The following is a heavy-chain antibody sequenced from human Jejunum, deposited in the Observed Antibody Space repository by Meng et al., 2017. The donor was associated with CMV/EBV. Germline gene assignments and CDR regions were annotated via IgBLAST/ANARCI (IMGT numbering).Heavy chain of an antibody. D-gene: IGHD2-15*01. V-gene: IGHV1-18*01. CDR3: ARGPRGFPSGEAPY. Sequence: ASGYTFTNYGIHWVRQAPGQGLEWMGWIGAYNANTNYAQKFQGRVTMTTDTSTSTAYMELRSLRSDDTAVYYCARGPRGFPSGEAPYWGQGTLVTVSS. J-gene: IGHJ4*02. CDR2: IGAYNANT. CDR1: GYTFTNYG.